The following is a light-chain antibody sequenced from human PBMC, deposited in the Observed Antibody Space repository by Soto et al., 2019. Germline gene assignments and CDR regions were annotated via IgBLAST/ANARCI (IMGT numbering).Light chain of an antibody. J-gene: IGKJ3*01. Sequence: DIQLTQSPSFLSASVGDRVTITCRASQGISSYLAWYQQKPGKAPKLLIYAASTLQSGLPSRFSGNGSGTEFTLAISSLQPEDFATYYCQQLNSYPRFTFGPGTKVDIK. V-gene: IGKV1-9*01. CDR2: AAS. CDR1: QGISSY. CDR3: QQLNSYPRFT.